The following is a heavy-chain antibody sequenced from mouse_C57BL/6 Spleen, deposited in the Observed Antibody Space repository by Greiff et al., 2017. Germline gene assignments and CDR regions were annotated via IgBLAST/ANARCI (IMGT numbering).Heavy chain of an antibody. J-gene: IGHJ2*01. CDR3: ARRGDSSGY. D-gene: IGHD3-2*02. V-gene: IGHV1-69*01. CDR1: GYTFTSYW. Sequence: QVQLQQPGAELVMPGASVKLSCKASGYTFTSYWMHWVKQRPGQGLEWIGEIDPSDSYTNYNQKFKGKSTLTVDKSSSTAYMQLSGLTSEDSAAYYCARRGDSSGYWGQGTTLTVSS. CDR2: IDPSDSYT.